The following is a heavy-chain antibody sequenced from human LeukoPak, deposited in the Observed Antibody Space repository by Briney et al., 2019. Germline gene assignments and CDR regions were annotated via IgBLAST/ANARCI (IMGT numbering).Heavy chain of an antibody. Sequence: GGSLRLSCAASGFTFSNAWMSWVRQAPGKGLEWVGRIKSKTDGGTTDYAAPVKGRFTISRDDSKNTLYLQMNSLKTEDTAVYYCTTASGYSSSWYSDFDYWGQGTLVTVSS. CDR1: GFTFSNAW. J-gene: IGHJ4*02. CDR2: IKSKTDGGTT. CDR3: TTASGYSSSWYSDFDY. D-gene: IGHD6-13*01. V-gene: IGHV3-15*01.